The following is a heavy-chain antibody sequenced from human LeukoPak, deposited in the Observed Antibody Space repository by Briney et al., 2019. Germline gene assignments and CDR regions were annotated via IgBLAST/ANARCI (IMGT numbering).Heavy chain of an antibody. CDR2: ISAYNGNT. J-gene: IGHJ3*02. Sequence: ASVKVSCKASGGTFSSYAISWVRQAPGQGLEWMGWISAYNGNTNYAQKLQGRVTMTTDTSTSTAYMELRSLRSDDTAVYYCARVCGGDCFDAFDIWGQGTMVTVSS. CDR3: ARVCGGDCFDAFDI. D-gene: IGHD2-21*02. V-gene: IGHV1-18*01. CDR1: GGTFSSYA.